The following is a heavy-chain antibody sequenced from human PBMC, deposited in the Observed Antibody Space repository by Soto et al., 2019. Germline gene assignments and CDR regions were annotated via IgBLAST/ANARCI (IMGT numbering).Heavy chain of an antibody. CDR1: GYSFATSG. V-gene: IGHV1-18*01. CDR3: ARAGHYYDSSGYAN. J-gene: IGHJ4*02. D-gene: IGHD3-22*01. Sequence: ASVEVSCRASGYSFATSGISWVLQAPGQGLEWMGWISAYNGNTNYEQKLQDRVTMTTDTSTSTAYLELRSLRSDDTAVYYCARAGHYYDSSGYANGGQGTLVTVSS. CDR2: ISAYNGNT.